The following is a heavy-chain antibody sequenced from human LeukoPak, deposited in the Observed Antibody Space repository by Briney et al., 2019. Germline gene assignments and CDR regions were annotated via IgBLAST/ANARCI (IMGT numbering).Heavy chain of an antibody. CDR1: GYTFTDYY. D-gene: IGHD5-24*01. CDR3: ARARDGYNLYLY. Sequence: ASVKVSCKASGYTFTDYYIYWVRQAPGQGLECMGWITPDSGDTNYAQEFQGRVTMTRDTSISTAYMELSRLRSDDTAVDYCARARDGYNLYLYWGQGTLVTVSS. J-gene: IGHJ4*02. V-gene: IGHV1-2*02. CDR2: ITPDSGDT.